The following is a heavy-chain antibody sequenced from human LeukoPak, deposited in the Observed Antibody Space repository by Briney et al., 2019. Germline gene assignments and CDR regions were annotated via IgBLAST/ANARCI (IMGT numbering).Heavy chain of an antibody. D-gene: IGHD3-10*01. Sequence: SETLSLTCSVSGGSINSGGYYWSWIRQPPGKGLEWIGEINHSGSTNYNPSLKSRVTISVDTSKNQFSLKLSSVTAADTAVYYCARGPGSGYWGQGTLVTVSS. CDR1: GGSINSGGYY. J-gene: IGHJ4*01. CDR3: ARGPGSGY. CDR2: INHSGST. V-gene: IGHV4-34*01.